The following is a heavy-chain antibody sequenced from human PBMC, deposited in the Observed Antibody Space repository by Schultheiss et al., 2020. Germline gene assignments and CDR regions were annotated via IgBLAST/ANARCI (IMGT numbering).Heavy chain of an antibody. Sequence: LRLSCTVSGGSISSGSYYWSWIRQPAGKGLEWIGRIYTSGSTNYNPSLKSRVTISVDTSKNQFSLKLSSVTAADTAVYYCACSGWYGYWFDPWGQGTLVTVSS. D-gene: IGHD6-19*01. CDR1: GGSISSGSYY. V-gene: IGHV4-61*02. J-gene: IGHJ5*02. CDR2: IYTSGST. CDR3: ACSGWYGYWFDP.